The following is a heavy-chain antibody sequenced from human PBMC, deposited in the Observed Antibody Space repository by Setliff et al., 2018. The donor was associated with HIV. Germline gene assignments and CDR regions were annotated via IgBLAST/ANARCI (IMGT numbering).Heavy chain of an antibody. CDR2: VYNSGIT. V-gene: IGHV4-39*07. CDR3: ATCRHGPSNWFDP. CDR1: GGSVSSPSYY. Sequence: PSETLSLTCAVSGGSVSSPSYYWGWIRQPPGKGLEWIGSVYNSGITFKNPSLKSRVSISVDRSGNQFSLRLTSVTAADTAVYYCATCRHGPSNWFDPWGQGTVVTVSS. J-gene: IGHJ5*02.